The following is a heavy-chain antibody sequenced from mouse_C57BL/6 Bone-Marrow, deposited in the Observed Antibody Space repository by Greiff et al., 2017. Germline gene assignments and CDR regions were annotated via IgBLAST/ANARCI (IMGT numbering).Heavy chain of an antibody. D-gene: IGHD1-1*01. Sequence: EVKLMESGGGLVQSGRSLRLSCATSGFTFSDFYMEWVRQAPGKGLEWIAARRNKANDYTTEYSASVKGRFIVSRDTYQSILYLQMNALRAKATAMYYCARDTPTVVGCWYFDVWGTGTTVTVSS. CDR2: RRNKANDYTT. V-gene: IGHV7-1*01. J-gene: IGHJ1*03. CDR1: GFTFSDFY. CDR3: ARDTPTVVGCWYFDV.